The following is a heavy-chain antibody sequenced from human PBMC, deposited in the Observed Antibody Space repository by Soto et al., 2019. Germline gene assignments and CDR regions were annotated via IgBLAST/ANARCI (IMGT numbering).Heavy chain of an antibody. D-gene: IGHD3-9*01. CDR2: IYYSGST. V-gene: IGHV4-59*01. J-gene: IGHJ4*02. CDR3: ARTVYDILTGYQKFDY. Sequence: PSETLSLTCTVSGGSISSYYWSWIRQPPGKGLEWIGYIYYSGSTNYNPSLKSRVTISVDTSKNQFSLKLSSVTAADTAVYYCARTVYDILTGYQKFDYWGQGTLVTVSS. CDR1: GGSISSYY.